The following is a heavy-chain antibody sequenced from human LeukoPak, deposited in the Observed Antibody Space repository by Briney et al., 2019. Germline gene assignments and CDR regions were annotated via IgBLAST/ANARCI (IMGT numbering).Heavy chain of an antibody. D-gene: IGHD5-24*01. CDR2: INQDGSVK. Sequence: GGSLRLSCSASGFTFSSYWMSWVRQAPGKGLEWVANINQDGSVKYHVDSVKGRLTISRDNAKNSLYLQMNSLRAEDTAVYYCARGWFEGWLQLNAFDIWGQGTMVTVSS. V-gene: IGHV3-7*01. J-gene: IGHJ3*02. CDR1: GFTFSSYW. CDR3: ARGWFEGWLQLNAFDI.